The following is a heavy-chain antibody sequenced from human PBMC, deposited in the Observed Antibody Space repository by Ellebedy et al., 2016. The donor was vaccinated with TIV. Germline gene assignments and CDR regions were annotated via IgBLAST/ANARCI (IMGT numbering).Heavy chain of an antibody. CDR2: IDPRDSSA. D-gene: IGHD2-21*02. V-gene: IGHV5-10-1*01. CDR1: ADIFSTFW. CDR3: ARSRHCGSDCYLDF. Sequence: GESLKISCKGSADIFSTFWISWVRQMPGKGLEWMGRIDPRDSSANYSPPFRGHVTMSADRSINTAYLQWSGLKASDAAVYYCARSRHCGSDCYLDFWGQGTLVTVSS. J-gene: IGHJ4*02.